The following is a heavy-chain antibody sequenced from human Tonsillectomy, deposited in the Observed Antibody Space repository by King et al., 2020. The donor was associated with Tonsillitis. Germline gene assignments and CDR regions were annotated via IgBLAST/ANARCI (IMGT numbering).Heavy chain of an antibody. Sequence: QLQESGPGLVKPSETLSLTCTVSGGSISSYYWSWIRQPPGKGLEWIGYIYYSGSTNYNPSLKSRVTISVDTSKNQFCLKLSSVTAADTAVYYCDRLRVVTAQSVEFDYWGQGNLVTVSS. D-gene: IGHD2-21*02. CDR2: IYYSGST. V-gene: IGHV4-59*08. J-gene: IGHJ4*02. CDR1: GGSISSYY. CDR3: DRLRVVTAQSVEFDY.